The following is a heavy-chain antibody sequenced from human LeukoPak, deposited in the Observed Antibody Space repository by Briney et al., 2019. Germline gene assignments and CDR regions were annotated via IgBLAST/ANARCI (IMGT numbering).Heavy chain of an antibody. Sequence: GGSLRLSCAASGFTFSSYAMHWVRQAPGKGLEWVAVISYDGSNKYYADSVKGRFTISRDNSKNTLYLQMNSLRAEDTAVYYCARDRVATIGPDAFVIWGQGTMVTVAS. CDR3: ARDRVATIGPDAFVI. D-gene: IGHD5-24*01. V-gene: IGHV3-30-3*01. CDR1: GFTFSSYA. CDR2: ISYDGSNK. J-gene: IGHJ3*02.